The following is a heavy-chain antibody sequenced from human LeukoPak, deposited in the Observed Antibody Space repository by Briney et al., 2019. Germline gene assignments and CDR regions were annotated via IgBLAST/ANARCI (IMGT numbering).Heavy chain of an antibody. CDR3: ARGAAAGLYYYYMDV. CDR1: GGSINNYY. V-gene: IGHV4-59*12. D-gene: IGHD6-13*01. J-gene: IGHJ6*03. CDR2: IFYSGSA. Sequence: SETLSLTCTVSGGSINNYYWSWIRQSPGKGLEWIAYIFYSGSASYNPSLKSRVTISVDTSKNQFSLKLSSVTAADTAVYYCARGAAAGLYYYYMDVWGKGTTVTVSS.